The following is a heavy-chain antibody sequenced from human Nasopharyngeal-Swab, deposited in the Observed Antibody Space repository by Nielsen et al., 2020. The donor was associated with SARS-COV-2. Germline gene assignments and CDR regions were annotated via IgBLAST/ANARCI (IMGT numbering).Heavy chain of an antibody. D-gene: IGHD3-10*01. Sequence: WVRQAPGQGLEWVGVIVLIFGTTDYAPQFQGRVTITADESTSTVYMELSSLRSDDTAVYYCAYDSGTTLSCYYGMDVWGQGTAVTVSS. J-gene: IGHJ6*02. V-gene: IGHV1-69*01. CDR2: IVLIFGTT. CDR3: AYDSGTTLSCYYGMDV.